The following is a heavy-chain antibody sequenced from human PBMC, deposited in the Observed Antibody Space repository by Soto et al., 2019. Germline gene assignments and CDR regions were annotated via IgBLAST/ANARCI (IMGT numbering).Heavy chain of an antibody. Sequence: QVQLVESGGGVVQPGRSLRLSCAASGFTLSTYAMHWVRQAPGKGLEWVAVISYDFTNKYYTDSVKGRFTISKDNSKNTLYLQMDSLRADDTATYYCARDGVGNMAFDYWGQGTLVTVSS. V-gene: IGHV3-30-3*01. D-gene: IGHD7-27*01. J-gene: IGHJ4*02. CDR2: ISYDFTNK. CDR3: ARDGVGNMAFDY. CDR1: GFTLSTYA.